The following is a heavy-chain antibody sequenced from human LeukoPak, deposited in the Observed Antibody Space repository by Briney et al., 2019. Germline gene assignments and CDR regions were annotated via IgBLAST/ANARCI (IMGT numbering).Heavy chain of an antibody. CDR3: ARIGTGRKAITIFEWFDP. CDR1: GGTSSSYA. D-gene: IGHD3-3*01. V-gene: IGHV1-69*04. J-gene: IGHJ5*02. Sequence: ASVKVSCKASGGTSSSYAISWVRQAPGQGLEWMGRIIPILGIANYAQKFQGRVTITADKSTSTAYMELSSLRSEDTAVYYCARIGTGRKAITIFEWFDPWGQGTLVTVSS. CDR2: IIPILGIA.